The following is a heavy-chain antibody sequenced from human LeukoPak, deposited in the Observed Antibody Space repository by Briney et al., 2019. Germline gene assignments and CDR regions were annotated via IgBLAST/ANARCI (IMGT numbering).Heavy chain of an antibody. J-gene: IGHJ5*02. CDR3: ARDIKRSRARWENLGFDP. CDR2: IYSSGST. Sequence: SETLSLTCSVSGASISSGSNYWGWIRQPPGKTLEWIGSIYSSGSTYYNPSLKSRVIIIIDTPKNHFSLTLSSVTAADTAVYYCARDIKRSRARWENLGFDPWGQGTLVTVSS. D-gene: IGHD1-14*01. CDR1: GASISSGSNY. V-gene: IGHV4-39*07.